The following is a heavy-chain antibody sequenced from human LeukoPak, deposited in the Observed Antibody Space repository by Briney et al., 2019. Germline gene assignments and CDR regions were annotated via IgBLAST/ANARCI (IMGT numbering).Heavy chain of an antibody. J-gene: IGHJ4*02. V-gene: IGHV3-23*01. CDR2: ISGSGGST. CDR3: AKIGRDGYNSYFDY. CDR1: GFTVSSYA. D-gene: IGHD5-24*01. Sequence: PGGSLRLSCAASGFTVSSYAMSWVRRAPGKGLEWVSAISGSGGSTYYADSVKGRFTISRDNSKNTLYLQMNSLRAEDTAVYYCAKIGRDGYNSYFDYWGQGTLVTVSS.